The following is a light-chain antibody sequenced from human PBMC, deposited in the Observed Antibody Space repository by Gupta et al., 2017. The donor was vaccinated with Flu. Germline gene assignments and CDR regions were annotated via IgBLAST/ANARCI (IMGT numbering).Light chain of an antibody. CDR3: AAWDDSMNGKV. V-gene: IGLV1-44*01. J-gene: IGLJ3*02. CDR1: SSNIGSNT. CDR2: SNN. Sequence: GQRVTISCSGSSSNIGSNTVNWYQQLPGTAPKLLIYSNNQRPSGVPDRFCGSKSGTSASLAISGLQSEDEADYYCAAWDDSMNGKVFGGGTKLTVL.